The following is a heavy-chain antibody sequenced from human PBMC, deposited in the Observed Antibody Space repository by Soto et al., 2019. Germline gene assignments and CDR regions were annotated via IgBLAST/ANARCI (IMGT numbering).Heavy chain of an antibody. CDR1: GYTFTSYD. CDR3: ARGVYCTNGVCYTAAFDI. CDR2: MNPNSGNT. J-gene: IGHJ3*02. Sequence: GASVKVSCKASGYTFTSYDINWVRQATGQGLAWMGWMNPNSGNTGYAQKFQGRVTMTRNTSISTAYMELSSLRSEDTAVYYCARGVYCTNGVCYTAAFDIWGQGTMVTVSS. V-gene: IGHV1-8*01. D-gene: IGHD2-8*01.